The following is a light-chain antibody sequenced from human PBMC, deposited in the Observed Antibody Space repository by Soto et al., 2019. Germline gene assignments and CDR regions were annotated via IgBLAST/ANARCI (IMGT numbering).Light chain of an antibody. CDR3: QQYNNWTPIT. Sequence: EILMTQSPATLSVSPGERATLSCRASQSVSSNLAWYQQKPGQAPRLLIYGASTRATGIPARFSGSGSGTEFTLSISSLQSEDFAVYYCQQYNNWTPITFGQGTRLRL. CDR1: QSVSSN. V-gene: IGKV3-15*01. CDR2: GAS. J-gene: IGKJ5*01.